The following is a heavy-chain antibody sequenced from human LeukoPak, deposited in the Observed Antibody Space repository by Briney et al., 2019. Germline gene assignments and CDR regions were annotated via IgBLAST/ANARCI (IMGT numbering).Heavy chain of an antibody. D-gene: IGHD2-15*01. CDR3: ARYCGAATCYSGIDY. V-gene: IGHV3-23*01. Sequence: TGGSLRISCAASGFTFSSHAMSWVRQAPGKGLEWVSVISNSGGDSVKGRFTISRDNSKNTLYLQMNSLRAEDTAVYYCARYCGAATCYSGIDYWGQEPWSPSPQ. CDR1: GFTFSSHA. CDR2: ISNSGG. J-gene: IGHJ4*01.